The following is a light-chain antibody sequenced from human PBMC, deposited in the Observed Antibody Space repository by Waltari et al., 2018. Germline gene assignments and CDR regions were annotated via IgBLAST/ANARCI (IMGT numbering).Light chain of an antibody. Sequence: DIVMTQSPLSLPVTHSKPATISSRSRQSLLHSNGYNYLDWYLQKPGQSPQLLIYLCSNRASGVPDRFSGSGSGTDFTLKISRVEAEDVGVYYCMQALQTPYTFGQGTKLEIK. CDR1: QSLLHSNGYNY. CDR3: MQALQTPYT. J-gene: IGKJ2*01. V-gene: IGKV2-28*01. CDR2: LCS.